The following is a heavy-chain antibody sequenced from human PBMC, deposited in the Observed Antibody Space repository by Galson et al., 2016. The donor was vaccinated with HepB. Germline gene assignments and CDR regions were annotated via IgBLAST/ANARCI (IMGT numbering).Heavy chain of an antibody. Sequence: SLRLSCAASGFTFSRSSMNWVRQAPGKGLEWVSSIGPSSNYIYYADSVKGRFTISRDDAKNSLYLKMNSLRAEDTAVYYCATPPISASDYGDPWPWGQGTLVTVSS. V-gene: IGHV3-21*01. CDR1: GFTFSRSS. CDR2: IGPSSNYI. D-gene: IGHD4-17*01. CDR3: ATPPISASDYGDPWP. J-gene: IGHJ5*02.